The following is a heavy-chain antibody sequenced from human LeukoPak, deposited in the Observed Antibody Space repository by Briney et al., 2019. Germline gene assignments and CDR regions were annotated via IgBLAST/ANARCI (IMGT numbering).Heavy chain of an antibody. V-gene: IGHV3-21*01. CDR3: ARLAAAGTGFDY. CDR1: GFTFSSYS. D-gene: IGHD6-13*01. Sequence: GGSLRLSCAASGFTFSSYSMNWVRQAPGKGLEWVSSISSSSSYIYYADSVKGRFTISRDNAKNSLYLQMNSLRAEDTAVYYCARLAAAGTGFDYWGQGTLVTVSS. J-gene: IGHJ4*02. CDR2: ISSSSSYI.